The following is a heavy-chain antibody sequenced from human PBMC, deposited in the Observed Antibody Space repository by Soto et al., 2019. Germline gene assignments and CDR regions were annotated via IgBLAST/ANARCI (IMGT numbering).Heavy chain of an antibody. V-gene: IGHV3-66*04. J-gene: IGHJ4*02. CDR1: GFNVSSNY. CDR3: ARHGYSYGGGYFAY. Sequence: PVGPKRLPSAASGFNVSSNYISWILKTPGKGLEWVSVIYSGGSAYYADSVKGRFTISRDNSKNTLYLQMNSLRAEDTAVYYCARHGYSYGGGYFAYWGQGTLVTVSS. D-gene: IGHD5-18*01. CDR2: IYSGGSA.